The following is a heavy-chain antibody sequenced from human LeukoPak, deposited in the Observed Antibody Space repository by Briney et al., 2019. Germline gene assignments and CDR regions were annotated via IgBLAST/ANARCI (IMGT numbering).Heavy chain of an antibody. J-gene: IGHJ5*02. CDR3: ARAQIGYDSSGYPADWFDP. CDR1: GGSISSGDYY. V-gene: IGHV4-30-4*01. CDR2: IYYSGST. D-gene: IGHD3-22*01. Sequence: SQTLSLTCTVSGGSISSGDYYWSWIRQPPGKGLEWIGYIYYSGSTYYNPSLKSRVTISVDTSKNQFSLKLSSVTAADTAVYYCARAQIGYDSSGYPADWFDPWGQGTLVTVSS.